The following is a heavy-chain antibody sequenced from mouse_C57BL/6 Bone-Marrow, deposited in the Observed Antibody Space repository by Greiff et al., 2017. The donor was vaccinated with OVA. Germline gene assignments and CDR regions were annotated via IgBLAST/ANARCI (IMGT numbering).Heavy chain of an antibody. CDR3: ARGGPIYYDYDGFDY. D-gene: IGHD2-4*01. J-gene: IGHJ2*01. Sequence: QVQLQQPGAELVKPGASVKLSCKASGYTFTSYWMQWVKQRPGQGLEWIGEIDPSDSYTNYNQKFKGKATLTVDTSSSTAYMQLSSLTSEDSAVYYCARGGPIYYDYDGFDYWGQGTTLTVSS. CDR1: GYTFTSYW. V-gene: IGHV1-50*01. CDR2: IDPSDSYT.